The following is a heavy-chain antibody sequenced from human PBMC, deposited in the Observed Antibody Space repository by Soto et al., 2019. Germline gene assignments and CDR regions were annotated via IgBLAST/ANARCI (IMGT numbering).Heavy chain of an antibody. Sequence: QVQLVESGGGLVKPGGSLRLSCAASGSTFSVNYMSWIRQAPGKGLEWISYISGGGGTTHYADSVKGRFTISRDNAKNSLYLQMNNLRVEDTAVYYCARGAKPYSSGRDVLDIWGQGTMVTVSS. D-gene: IGHD6-19*01. V-gene: IGHV3-11*01. J-gene: IGHJ3*02. CDR1: GSTFSVNY. CDR2: ISGGGGTT. CDR3: ARGAKPYSSGRDVLDI.